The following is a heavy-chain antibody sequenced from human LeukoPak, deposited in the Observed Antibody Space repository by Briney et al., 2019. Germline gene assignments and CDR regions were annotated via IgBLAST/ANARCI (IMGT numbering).Heavy chain of an antibody. Sequence: GGSLRLSCAASGFTFSSYWMSWVRQAPGKGLEWVSYISSSSSTIYYADSVKGRFTISRDNAKNSLYLQMNSLRAEDTAVYYCASRKSYYDSSGFSSDAFDIWGQGTMVTVSS. CDR2: ISSSSSTI. CDR1: GFTFSSYW. V-gene: IGHV3-48*04. J-gene: IGHJ3*02. D-gene: IGHD3-22*01. CDR3: ASRKSYYDSSGFSSDAFDI.